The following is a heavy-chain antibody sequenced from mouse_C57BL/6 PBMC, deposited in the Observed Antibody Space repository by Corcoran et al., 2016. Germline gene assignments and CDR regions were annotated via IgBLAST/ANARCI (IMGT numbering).Heavy chain of an antibody. V-gene: IGHV1-26*01. J-gene: IGHJ3*01. CDR2: INPNNGGT. CDR3: ARGYYGNSRLFAY. Sequence: EVQLQQSGPELVKPGASVKISCKASGYTFTDYYMNWVKQSHGKSLEWIGDINPNNGGTSYNQQFKGKATLTVDKSSSTAYMELRSLTSEDSAVYYCARGYYGNSRLFAYWGQGTLVTVSA. CDR1: GYTFTDYY. D-gene: IGHD2-1*01.